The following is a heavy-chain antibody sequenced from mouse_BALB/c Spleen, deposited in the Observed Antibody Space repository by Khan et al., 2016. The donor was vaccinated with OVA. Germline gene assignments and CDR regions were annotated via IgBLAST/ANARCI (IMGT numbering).Heavy chain of an antibody. CDR2: ISYSGET. V-gene: IGHV3-2*02. Sequence: EVQLVESGPGLVKPSQSLSLTCTVTGYSITNGYGWNWIRQFPGNKLEWMGYISYSGETNYNPYLKSRISITRDTSKNQFYLQLNSVTTEDTATYYCARTARIKYWGQGTTLTVSS. J-gene: IGHJ2*01. D-gene: IGHD1-2*01. CDR3: ARTARIKY. CDR1: GYSITNGYG.